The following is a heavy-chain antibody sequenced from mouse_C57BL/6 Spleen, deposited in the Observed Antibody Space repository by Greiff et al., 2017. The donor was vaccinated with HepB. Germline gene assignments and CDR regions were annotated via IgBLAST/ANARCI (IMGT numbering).Heavy chain of an antibody. J-gene: IGHJ1*03. D-gene: IGHD1-1*01. CDR2: IYYSGTI. Sequence: EVMLVESGPGLVKPSQTVFLTCTVTGISITTGNYRWSWIRQFPGNKLEWIGYIYYSGTITYNPSLTSRTTITRDTPKNQFFLEMNSLTAEDTATYYCARAFATVLYWYFDVWGTGTTVTVSS. CDR3: ARAFATVLYWYFDV. CDR1: GISITTGNYR. V-gene: IGHV3-5*01.